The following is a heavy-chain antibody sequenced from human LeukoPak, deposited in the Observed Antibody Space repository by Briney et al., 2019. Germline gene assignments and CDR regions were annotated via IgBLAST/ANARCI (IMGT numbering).Heavy chain of an antibody. CDR2: ISDTGRRT. CDR1: GFTFNDYA. CDR3: ARHDSFIPY. Sequence: PGGSLRLSCAASGFTFNDYAMSWVRQAAGKGLEWVSGISDTGRRTFCADSVKGRFTISRDDSKKTVYLQMNTLRAEDTAIYFCARHDSFIPYWGQGTLVTVSS. J-gene: IGHJ4*02. D-gene: IGHD3-16*02. V-gene: IGHV3-23*01.